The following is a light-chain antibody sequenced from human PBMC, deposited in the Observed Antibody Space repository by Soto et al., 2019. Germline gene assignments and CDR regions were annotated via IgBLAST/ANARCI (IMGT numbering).Light chain of an antibody. J-gene: IGLJ3*02. V-gene: IGLV2-14*01. CDR2: DVS. CDR1: SRDVGNYNF. CDR3: SSYTSGSVL. Sequence: QSALTQPASVSGSPGQSITVSCTGTSRDVGNYNFVSWYQQHPGKAPKVIIYDVSNRPSGVSDRFSASKSGTTASLTISGLQTEDEAVYFCSSYTSGSVLFGGGTKLTVL.